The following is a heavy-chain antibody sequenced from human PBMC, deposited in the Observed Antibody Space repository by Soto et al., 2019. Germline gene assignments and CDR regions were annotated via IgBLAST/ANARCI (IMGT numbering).Heavy chain of an antibody. V-gene: IGHV3-30-3*01. D-gene: IGHD2-8*01. J-gene: IGHJ4*02. Sequence: PGGSLRLSCAASGFTFSSYAMHWVRQAPGKGLEWVAVISYDGSNKYYADSVKGRFTISRDNSKNTLYLQMNSLRAEDTAVYYCARDGKYAPTFDYWGQGTLVTVYS. CDR3: ARDGKYAPTFDY. CDR1: GFTFSSYA. CDR2: ISYDGSNK.